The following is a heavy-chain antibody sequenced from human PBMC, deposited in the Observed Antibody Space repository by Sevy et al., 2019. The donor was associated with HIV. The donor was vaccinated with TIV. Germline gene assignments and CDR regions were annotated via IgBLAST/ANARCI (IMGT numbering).Heavy chain of an antibody. Sequence: SETLSLTCTVSGGSISSYYWSWIRQPAGKGLEWIGRIYISGSTNYNPSLKSRVTMSVDTSKNQFSLKLSSVIAADTAVYFCASLSSPYDSSGYYYFDYWGQGTLVTVSS. V-gene: IGHV4-4*07. D-gene: IGHD3-22*01. CDR3: ASLSSPYDSSGYYYFDY. CDR2: IYISGST. CDR1: GGSISSYY. J-gene: IGHJ4*02.